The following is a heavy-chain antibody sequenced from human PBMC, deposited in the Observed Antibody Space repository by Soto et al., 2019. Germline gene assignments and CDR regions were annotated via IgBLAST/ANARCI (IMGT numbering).Heavy chain of an antibody. CDR1: GFTFTAYY. V-gene: IGHV3-7*03. CDR2: INKDGSKQ. J-gene: IGHJ4*02. Sequence: PGGSLRLSCAASGFTFTAYYMTWVRQVPGKGLEWVASINKDGSKQYYVDSVKGRFTISRDNAMNSLYLQMNSLRAGDTALYYCSRENWFQDYWGQGTMVIVSS. D-gene: IGHD3-10*01. CDR3: SRENWFQDY.